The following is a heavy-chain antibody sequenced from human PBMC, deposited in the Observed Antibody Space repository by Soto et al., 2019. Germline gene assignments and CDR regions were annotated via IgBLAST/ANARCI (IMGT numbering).Heavy chain of an antibody. Sequence: QLQLQESGPGLVKPSETLSLTCTVSGGSISSSSYYWGWIRQPPGKGLEWIGSIYYSGSTYYNPSLKSRVTISVDTSKNQFSLKLSSVTAADTAVYYCARHAHYGSGSYYFLGREAAWGNFDYWGQGTLVTVSS. D-gene: IGHD3-10*01. J-gene: IGHJ4*02. CDR1: GGSISSSSYY. CDR2: IYYSGST. V-gene: IGHV4-39*01. CDR3: ARHAHYGSGSYYFLGREAAWGNFDY.